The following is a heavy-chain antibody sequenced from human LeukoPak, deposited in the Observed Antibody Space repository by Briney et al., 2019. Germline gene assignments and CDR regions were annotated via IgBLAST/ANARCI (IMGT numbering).Heavy chain of an antibody. CDR1: GGSISSSSYY. CDR2: IYYSGST. J-gene: IGHJ4*02. Sequence: PSETLSLTCTVSGGSISSSSYYWGWIRQPPGKGLEWIGSIYYSGSTYYNPSLKSRATISVDTSKNQFSLKLSSVTAADTAVYYCAKAPRGFGGVKALYFDYWGQGTLVTVSS. CDR3: AKAPRGFGGVKALYFDY. D-gene: IGHD3-16*01. V-gene: IGHV4-39*01.